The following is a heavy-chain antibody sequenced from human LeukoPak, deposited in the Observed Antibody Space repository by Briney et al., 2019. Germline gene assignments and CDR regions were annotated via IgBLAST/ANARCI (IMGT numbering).Heavy chain of an antibody. CDR1: GYSFNTYW. CDR2: IYPGDSDT. J-gene: IGHJ4*02. V-gene: IGHV5-51*01. CDR3: ATDRYCSGGSCSFDY. Sequence: GESLKISCKGSGYSFNTYWIAWVRQMPGKGLEWVGVIYPGDSDTRYSPSFQGQVTMSADKSISTAYLQWSSLKASDTAMYYCATDRYCSGGSCSFDYWGQGTLVTVSS. D-gene: IGHD2-15*01.